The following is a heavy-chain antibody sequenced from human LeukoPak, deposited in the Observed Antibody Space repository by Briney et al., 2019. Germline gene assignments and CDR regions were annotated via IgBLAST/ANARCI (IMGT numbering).Heavy chain of an antibody. V-gene: IGHV1-2*02. J-gene: IGHJ6*03. Sequence: ASVKVSCKASGYTFTGYYMHWVRQAPGQGLEWMGWIDPNSGGTNYAQKFQGRVTMTRDTSISTAYMVLSRLRSDDTAVYYCARVGAESYYYYYMDVWGKGTTVTVSS. D-gene: IGHD3-16*01. CDR1: GYTFTGYY. CDR2: IDPNSGGT. CDR3: ARVGAESYYYYYMDV.